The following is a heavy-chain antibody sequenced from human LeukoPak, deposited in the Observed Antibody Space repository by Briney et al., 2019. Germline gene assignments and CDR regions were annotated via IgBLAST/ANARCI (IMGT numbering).Heavy chain of an antibody. CDR2: INSDGSIT. J-gene: IGHJ4*02. V-gene: IGHV3-74*01. CDR3: VRTLGAVDI. D-gene: IGHD3-16*01. CDR1: GFSVSSNY. Sequence: GGSLRLSCAASGFSVSSNYMTWVRQAPGKGLVWVSRINSDGSITTYPESVKGRFTISRDNAKNTLYLQMNSLRAEDTAVYYCVRTLGAVDIWGQGTLVTVSS.